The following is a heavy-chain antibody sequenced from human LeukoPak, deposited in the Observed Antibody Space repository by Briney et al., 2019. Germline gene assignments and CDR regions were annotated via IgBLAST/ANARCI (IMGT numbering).Heavy chain of an antibody. D-gene: IGHD4-17*01. CDR1: GFTFSNAW. Sequence: PVGSLRLSCAASGFTFSNAWMSWVRQAPGKGLEWVGRIKSKTDGGTTDYAAPVKGRFTISRDDSKNTLYLQMNSLKTEDTAVYYCTTDISTVPIYYMDVWGKGTTVTISS. CDR3: TTDISTVPIYYMDV. CDR2: IKSKTDGGTT. J-gene: IGHJ6*03. V-gene: IGHV3-15*01.